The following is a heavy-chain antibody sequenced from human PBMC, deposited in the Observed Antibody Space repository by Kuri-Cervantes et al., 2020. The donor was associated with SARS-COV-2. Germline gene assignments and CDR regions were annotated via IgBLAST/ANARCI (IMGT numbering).Heavy chain of an antibody. D-gene: IGHD1-7*01. J-gene: IGHJ4*02. CDR1: GGSISSSSYY. V-gene: IGHV4-39*02. CDR2: IYYSGST. CDR3: TTDAGGPITGTTMDY. Sequence: GSLRLSCTVSGGSISSSSYYWGWIRQPPGKGLEWIGSIYYSGSTYYNPSLKSRVTISVDTSKNQFSLKLSSVTAADTAVYYCTTDAGGPITGTTMDYWGQGTLVTVSS.